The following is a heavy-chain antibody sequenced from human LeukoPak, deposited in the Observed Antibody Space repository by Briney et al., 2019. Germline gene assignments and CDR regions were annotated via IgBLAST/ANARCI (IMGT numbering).Heavy chain of an antibody. CDR1: GFTFSSYA. CDR2: VWYDGSKT. V-gene: IGHV3-33*06. D-gene: IGHD4-17*01. Sequence: GGSLRLSCAASGFTFSSYAMHWVRQAPGKGLEWVAVVWYDGSKTYSADSVKGRFTISGDNFKNTVYLQMNSLRAEDTALYYCAKGGVYGDYYFDYWGQGTLVTVSS. J-gene: IGHJ4*02. CDR3: AKGGVYGDYYFDY.